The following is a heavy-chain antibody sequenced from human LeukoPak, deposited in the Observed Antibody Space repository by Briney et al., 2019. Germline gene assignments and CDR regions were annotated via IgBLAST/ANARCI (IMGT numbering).Heavy chain of an antibody. J-gene: IGHJ4*02. CDR3: AREGGSGTYYNG. V-gene: IGHV4-59*01. Sequence: SETLSLACSVSGGSISNNYWSWIRQPPGKGLEWIGNIYSGSTNYNPSLKSRVTISVDTSKSQFSLKLSSVTAADPAVYYCAREGGSGTYYNGWGQGTLVTVSS. CDR1: GGSISNNY. CDR2: IYSGST. D-gene: IGHD3-10*01.